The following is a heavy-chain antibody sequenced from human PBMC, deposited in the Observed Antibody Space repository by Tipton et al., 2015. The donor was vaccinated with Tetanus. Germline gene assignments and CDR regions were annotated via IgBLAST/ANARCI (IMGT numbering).Heavy chain of an antibody. J-gene: IGHJ5*02. V-gene: IGHV3-48*02. CDR1: GFNFKTLG. CDR3: VNFATS. Sequence: GSLRLSCAASGFNFKTLGINWVRQAPGKGLEWISYISSSGTTMYYADSVKGRFTISRDNAENSLFLQMNSLRDEDTAVYYCVNFATSWGQGTLVTVSS. CDR2: ISSSGTTM.